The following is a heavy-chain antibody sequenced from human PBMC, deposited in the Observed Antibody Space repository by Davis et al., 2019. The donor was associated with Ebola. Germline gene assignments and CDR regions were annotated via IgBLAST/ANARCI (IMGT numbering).Heavy chain of an antibody. CDR3: VGGWQLVNYYYGMDV. CDR1: GFTFSGSA. Sequence: GGSLRLSCAASGFTFSGSAMHWVRQAPGKGLEWVAVISYDGNDEYYADSVKGRFTISRDNAKNSLYLQMNSLRAEDTAVYYCVGGWQLVNYYYGMDVWGQGTTVTVSS. D-gene: IGHD6-6*01. J-gene: IGHJ6*02. CDR2: ISYDGNDE. V-gene: IGHV3-30*04.